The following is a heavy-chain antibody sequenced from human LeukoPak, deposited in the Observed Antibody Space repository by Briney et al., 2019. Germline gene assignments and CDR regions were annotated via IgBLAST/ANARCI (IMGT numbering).Heavy chain of an antibody. CDR1: GFTFSDYY. V-gene: IGHV3-11*03. J-gene: IGHJ4*02. D-gene: IGHD3-22*01. CDR2: ISSSSSYT. CDR3: ARQPGGYYDSSGYRN. Sequence: GSLRLSCAASGFTFSDYYMSWIRQAPGKGLEWVSYISSSSSYTNYADSVKGRFTISRDNAKNSLYLQMNSLRAEDTAVYYCARQPGGYYDSSGYRNWGQGTLLTVSS.